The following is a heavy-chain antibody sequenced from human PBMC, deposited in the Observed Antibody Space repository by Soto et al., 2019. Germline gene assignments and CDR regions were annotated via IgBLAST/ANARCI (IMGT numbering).Heavy chain of an antibody. CDR2: ISGYNGNT. CDR3: ARKSSSSSWFDP. CDR1: GYTFANYG. J-gene: IGHJ5*02. V-gene: IGHV1-18*01. Sequence: ASVKVSCKASGYTFANYGVSCVRQAPGQGLEWMGWISGYNGNTNYAQRLQGRVTMTTDPSTSTAYMELRSLRSDDTAVYYCARKSSSSSWFDPWGQGTLVTVSS. D-gene: IGHD6-6*01.